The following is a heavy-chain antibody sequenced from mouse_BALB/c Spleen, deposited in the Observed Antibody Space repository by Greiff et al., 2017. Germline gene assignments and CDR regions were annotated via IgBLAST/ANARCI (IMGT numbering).Heavy chain of an antibody. V-gene: IGHV5-4*02. J-gene: IGHJ2*01. CDR1: GFTFSDYY. Sequence: EVNVVDSGGGLVKPGGSLKLSCAASGFTFSDYYMYWVRQTPEKRLEWVATISDGGSYTYYPDSVKGRFTISRDNAKNNLYLQMSSLKSEDTAMYYCAREGVDYWGQGTTLTVSS. CDR3: AREGVDY. CDR2: ISDGGSYT.